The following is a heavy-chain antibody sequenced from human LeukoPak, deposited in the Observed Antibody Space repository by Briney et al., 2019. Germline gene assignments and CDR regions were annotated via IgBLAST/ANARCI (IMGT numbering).Heavy chain of an antibody. CDR3: ARDHGDFVGVRLGFDS. CDR2: ISGYNGNT. CDR1: VYTFTNYG. V-gene: IGHV1-18*01. J-gene: IGHJ4*02. D-gene: IGHD4-17*01. Sequence: ASVKVSCKASVYTFTNYGISWVRQAPGQGLEWVGRISGYNGNTDYAQKVEDRVTVTADTSTAYLELRSLTSDDTAVYYCARDHGDFVGVRLGFDSWGQGTLVTVSS.